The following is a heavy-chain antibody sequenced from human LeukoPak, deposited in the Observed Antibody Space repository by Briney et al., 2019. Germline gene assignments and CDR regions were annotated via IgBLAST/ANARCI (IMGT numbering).Heavy chain of an antibody. V-gene: IGHV1-2*02. CDR3: ARSWSYGDYGNWFDP. Sequence: ASVKVSCKASGYTFTGYYMHWVRQAPGQGLEWMGWINPNSGGTNYAQKFQGRVTMTRDTSISTAYMELSRLRSDDTAVYHCARSWSYGDYGNWFDPWGQGTLVTVSS. D-gene: IGHD4-17*01. J-gene: IGHJ5*02. CDR2: INPNSGGT. CDR1: GYTFTGYY.